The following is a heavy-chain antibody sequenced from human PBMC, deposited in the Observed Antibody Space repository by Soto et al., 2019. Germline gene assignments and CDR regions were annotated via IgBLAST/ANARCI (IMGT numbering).Heavy chain of an antibody. CDR2: IKSKTDGGTT. J-gene: IGHJ4*02. CDR3: TTDGPDYYDSSGYYYLFFDY. V-gene: IGHV3-15*01. CDR1: GFTFSNAW. D-gene: IGHD3-22*01. Sequence: PGGSLRLSCAASGFTFSNAWMSWVRQAPGKGLEWVGRIKSKTDGGTTDYAAPVKGRFTISRDDSKNTLYLQMNSLKTEDTAVYYCTTDGPDYYDSSGYYYLFFDYWGQGTLVTVSS.